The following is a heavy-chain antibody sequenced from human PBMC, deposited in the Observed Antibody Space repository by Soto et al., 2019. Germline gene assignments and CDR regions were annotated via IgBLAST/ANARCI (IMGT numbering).Heavy chain of an antibody. Sequence: GGSLRLSCEASGFMFSTYLMSWVRQAPGKGLEWVANIKQGGNEKFYVGSVKGRFTISRDNAKKSLFLQMNSLRPEDTAVYYCVGALTYQVPYYYYGMDAWGQGTTVTVSS. J-gene: IGHJ6*02. D-gene: IGHD2-2*01. CDR2: IKQGGNEK. V-gene: IGHV3-7*01. CDR3: VGALTYQVPYYYYGMDA. CDR1: GFMFSTYL.